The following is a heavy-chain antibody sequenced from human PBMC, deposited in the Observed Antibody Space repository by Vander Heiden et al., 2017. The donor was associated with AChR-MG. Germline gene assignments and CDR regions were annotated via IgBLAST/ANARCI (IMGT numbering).Heavy chain of an antibody. V-gene: IGHV3-33*01. J-gene: IGHJ4*02. CDR3: ARQSIAAAGTVPDYFDY. D-gene: IGHD6-13*01. Sequence: QVQLVESGGGVVQPGRSLRLSWEASGFTFSSYGMHWVGRAPGKGLEWVAVIWYDGSNKDYADSVKGRFTISRDNSKNTLYLQMNSLRAEDTAVYYCARQSIAAAGTVPDYFDYWGQGTLVTVSS. CDR2: IWYDGSNK. CDR1: GFTFSSYG.